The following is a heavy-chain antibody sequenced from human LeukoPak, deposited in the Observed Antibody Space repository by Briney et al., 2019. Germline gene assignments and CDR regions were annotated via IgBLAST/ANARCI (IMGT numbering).Heavy chain of an antibody. CDR1: GGSVSGGNYY. Sequence: SETLSLTCTVSGGSVSGGNYYCSWIRQSPGKGLEWIGYIHYSGSTVYNPSLKSRVTMSIDTSKNQFSLNLSSATAADTAVYYCTGTGSTGGYWGQGTLVTVSS. V-gene: IGHV4-61*01. J-gene: IGHJ4*02. CDR3: TGTGSTGGY. D-gene: IGHD1-7*01. CDR2: IHYSGST.